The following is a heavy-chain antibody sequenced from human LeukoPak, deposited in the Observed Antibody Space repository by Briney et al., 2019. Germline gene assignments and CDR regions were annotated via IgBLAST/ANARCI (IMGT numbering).Heavy chain of an antibody. J-gene: IGHJ4*02. CDR3: AGMIGYFDF. CDR1: GCSVCSGNYY. CDR2: MYTSGST. V-gene: IGHV4-61*02. D-gene: IGHD3-16*01. Sequence: PSQTLSLTCTVSGCSVCSGNYYWSWIRQPAGKRLELIGRMYTSGSTHYNPSLKSRVTISRDTSTNQFSLKLTSVTAADTAVYYCAGMIGYFDFWGQGTLVTVSS.